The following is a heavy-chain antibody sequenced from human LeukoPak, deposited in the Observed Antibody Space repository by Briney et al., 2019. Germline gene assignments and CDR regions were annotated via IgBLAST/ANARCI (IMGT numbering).Heavy chain of an antibody. D-gene: IGHD3-10*01. CDR1: GYTFTTYG. CDR3: ARGHIGVPFDY. CDR2: IGPYNGNT. J-gene: IGHJ4*02. Sequence: ASVKVSCKASGYTFTTYGISWVRQAPGQGLEWMGWIGPYNGNTNSAQKVQGRVTMTTDTSTSTAYMELRSLRSDDTAVYYCARGHIGVPFDYWGQGTLGTVSS. V-gene: IGHV1-18*01.